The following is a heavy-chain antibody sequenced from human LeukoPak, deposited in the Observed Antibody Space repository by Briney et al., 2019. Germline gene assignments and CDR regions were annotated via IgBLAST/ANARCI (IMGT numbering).Heavy chain of an antibody. Sequence: PETLSLTCTVSGGSLIDYFWSWIRQPPGKGLEWIGYIYYRGSTDYSPSLKSRVTISVDTSKNRFSLKLSSVTAADTAVYYCARLGCSGGSCPLDYWGQGTLVTVSS. CDR1: GGSLIDYF. V-gene: IGHV4-59*01. D-gene: IGHD2-15*01. CDR2: IYYRGST. CDR3: ARLGCSGGSCPLDY. J-gene: IGHJ4*02.